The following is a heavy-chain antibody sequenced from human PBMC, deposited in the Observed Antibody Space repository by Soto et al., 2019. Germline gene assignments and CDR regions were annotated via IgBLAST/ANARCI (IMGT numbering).Heavy chain of an antibody. CDR3: ARAGDRITIFGVVIPRNYYYMDV. Sequence: SETLSLTCAVYGGSFSGYYWSWIRQPPGKGLEWIGEINHSGSTNYNPSLKSRVTISVDTSKNQFSLKLSSVTAADTAVYYCARAGDRITIFGVVIPRNYYYMDVWGKGTTVTVSS. CDR2: INHSGST. J-gene: IGHJ6*03. V-gene: IGHV4-34*01. D-gene: IGHD3-3*01. CDR1: GGSFSGYY.